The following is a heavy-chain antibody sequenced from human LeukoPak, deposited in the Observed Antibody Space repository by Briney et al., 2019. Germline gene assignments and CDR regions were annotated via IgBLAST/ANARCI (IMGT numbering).Heavy chain of an antibody. J-gene: IGHJ4*02. CDR1: GFTFSSYA. CDR3: AKGQSSSGLRNYFDY. CDR2: ISASGGTT. V-gene: IGHV3-23*01. D-gene: IGHD3-22*01. Sequence: GGSLRLSRAASGFTFSSYAMSWVRQAPGKGLEWVSGISASGGTTYYADSVKGRFTISRDNSKNTLYLQMNSLRAEDTAVYYCAKGQSSSGLRNYFDYWGQGTLVTVSS.